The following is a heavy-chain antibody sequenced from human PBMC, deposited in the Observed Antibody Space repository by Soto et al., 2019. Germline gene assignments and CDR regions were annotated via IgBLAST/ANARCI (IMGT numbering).Heavy chain of an antibody. D-gene: IGHD4-17*01. CDR2: VYYSGGT. Sequence: QVRLQESGPGLVKPSETLSLTCTVSNDSISSYYWSWIRQPPGKGLEWIGYVYYSGGTKYNPSLKSRLTMSLDMSKKQFSLRLTSVTAADTAVYFCARTTRMTTMTDYWGQGTQVTVSS. J-gene: IGHJ4*02. V-gene: IGHV4-59*01. CDR3: ARTTRMTTMTDY. CDR1: NDSISSYY.